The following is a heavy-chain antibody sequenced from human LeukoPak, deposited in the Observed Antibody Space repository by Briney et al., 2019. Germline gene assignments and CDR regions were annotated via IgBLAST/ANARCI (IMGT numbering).Heavy chain of an antibody. D-gene: IGHD2-21*02. CDR1: GFTFSSYG. CDR2: IWYDGSNK. CDR3: ARDLAYCGGDCHSYYYGMDV. J-gene: IGHJ6*02. Sequence: QSGGSLRLSCAASGFTFSSYGMHWVRLAPGKGLEWVAVIWYDGSNKYYADSVKGRFTISRDNSKNTLYLQMNSLRAEDTAVYYCARDLAYCGGDCHSYYYGMDVWGQGTTVTVSS. V-gene: IGHV3-33*01.